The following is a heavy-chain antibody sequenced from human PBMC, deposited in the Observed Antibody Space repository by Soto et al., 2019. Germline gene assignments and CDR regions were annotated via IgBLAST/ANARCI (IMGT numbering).Heavy chain of an antibody. D-gene: IGHD2-8*02. Sequence: PSETLSLTCAVYGGSFSGYYWTWIRQPPGTGLEWIGEINHSGSTNYNPSFKSRVTISVDTSKNQFSLKLTSVTAADTAVYYCVIYKITGLFEYWGHGTLVTVSS. CDR3: VIYKITGLFEY. CDR1: GGSFSGYY. CDR2: INHSGST. J-gene: IGHJ4*01. V-gene: IGHV4-34*01.